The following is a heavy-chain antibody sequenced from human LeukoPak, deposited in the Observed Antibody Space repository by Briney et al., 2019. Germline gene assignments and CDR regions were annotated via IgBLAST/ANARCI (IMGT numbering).Heavy chain of an antibody. J-gene: IGHJ5*02. Sequence: SETLSLTCTVSGGSISSSSYYWGWIRQPPGKGLEWIGSIYYSGSTYYNPSLKSRVTISVDTSKNQFSLKLSSVTAADTAVYYCARVTGPHIPAAGITWGQGTLVTVSS. CDR3: ARVTGPHIPAAGIT. CDR1: GGSISSSSYY. CDR2: IYYSGST. D-gene: IGHD6-13*01. V-gene: IGHV4-39*01.